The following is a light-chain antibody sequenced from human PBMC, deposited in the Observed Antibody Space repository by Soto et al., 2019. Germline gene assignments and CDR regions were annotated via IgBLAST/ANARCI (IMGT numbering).Light chain of an antibody. CDR2: DVS. V-gene: IGLV2-14*03. CDR3: SSYTSSSTPWV. Sequence: NETSSDVGGYNYVSWYQHHPGKAPKLMICDVSDRPSGVSNRFSGSKSGNTASLTISGLQAEDEADYYCSSYTSSSTPWVFGTVTKVTVL. J-gene: IGLJ1*01. CDR1: SSDVGGYNY.